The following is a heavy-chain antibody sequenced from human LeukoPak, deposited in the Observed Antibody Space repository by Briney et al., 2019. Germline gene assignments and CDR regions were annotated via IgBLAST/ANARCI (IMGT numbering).Heavy chain of an antibody. Sequence: SETLSLTCTVSGYSISYGYYWSWVRQSPGKGLEWIASIFQSGSTYYTPSLQSRVTISLDMSKNQFSLKLSSVTAADTAVYYCARQPAQLWFGDIDAFDIWGQGTMVAVSS. J-gene: IGHJ3*02. CDR2: IFQSGST. V-gene: IGHV4-38-2*02. D-gene: IGHD3-10*01. CDR3: ARQPAQLWFGDIDAFDI. CDR1: GYSISYGYY.